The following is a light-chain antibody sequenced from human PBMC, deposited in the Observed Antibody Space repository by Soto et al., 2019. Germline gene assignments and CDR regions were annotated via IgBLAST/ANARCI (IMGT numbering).Light chain of an antibody. CDR1: QSVSSSY. Sequence: IVLTQSPGTLSLSPGERATLSGRASQSVSSSYLAWYQQKPGQAPRLLIYGASSRDTGIPDRFSGSGSGTDFTLTISSLEPEDFEVYYCQQRSNWPLTFGGGTKVDIK. CDR2: GAS. V-gene: IGKV3D-20*02. CDR3: QQRSNWPLT. J-gene: IGKJ4*01.